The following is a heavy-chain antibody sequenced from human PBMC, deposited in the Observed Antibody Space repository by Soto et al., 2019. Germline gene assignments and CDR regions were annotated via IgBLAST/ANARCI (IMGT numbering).Heavy chain of an antibody. V-gene: IGHV3-21*01. CDR1: GFTFKNYN. J-gene: IGHJ4*02. Sequence: EVQLVESGGGLVKPGESLRLSCVASGFTFKNYNMNWVRQAPGKGLEWVSSLGGTDTFTYYADSVNGRFSISRDNAKSSLFLQMNSLRAEDTAVYFCVRDGSLLGLTRWGQGTLVTVSS. CDR2: LGGTDTFT. CDR3: VRDGSLLGLTR. D-gene: IGHD3-10*01.